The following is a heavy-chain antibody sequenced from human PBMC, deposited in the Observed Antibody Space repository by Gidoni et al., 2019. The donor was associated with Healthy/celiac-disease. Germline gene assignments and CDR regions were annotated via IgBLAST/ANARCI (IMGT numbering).Heavy chain of an antibody. Sequence: QVQLQESGPGLVKPSETLSLTCTVSGGSVSSGSYYWRWIRQPPGKGLEWIGYIYYSGSTNYNPSLKSRVTISVDTSKNQFSLKLSSVTAADTAVYYCARAWAAMGDFDYWGQGTLVTVSS. CDR1: GGSVSSGSYY. V-gene: IGHV4-61*01. J-gene: IGHJ4*02. CDR3: ARAWAAMGDFDY. D-gene: IGHD5-18*01. CDR2: IYYSGST.